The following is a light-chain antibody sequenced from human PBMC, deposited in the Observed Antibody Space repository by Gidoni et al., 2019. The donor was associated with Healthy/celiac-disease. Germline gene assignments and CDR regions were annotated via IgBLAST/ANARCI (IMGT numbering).Light chain of an antibody. CDR2: GNS. V-gene: IGLV1-40*01. CDR3: QSYDSSLSGVV. J-gene: IGLJ2*01. CDR1: SPNIGAGYY. Sequence: QSVLTQPPSVSGAPGQRVTICCTGSSPNIGAGYYVHWYQQLPGTAPKLLIYGNSNRPSGVADRFFGCKSGTSASLAITGLQAEDEADYYCQSYDSSLSGVVFGGGTKLTVL.